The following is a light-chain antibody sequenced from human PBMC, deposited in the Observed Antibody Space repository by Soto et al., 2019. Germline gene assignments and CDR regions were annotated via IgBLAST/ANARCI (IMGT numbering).Light chain of an antibody. CDR3: QQYESFSPYT. CDR2: DAS. J-gene: IGKJ2*01. CDR1: ESLSSS. Sequence: DIRMTQSPSTLSAVVGDRVTITCRASESLSSSVAWYQQKPGKAPKLLIYDASTLESGVPSRFSGSGFGTEFTLTINSLQPDDFGTYYCQQYESFSPYTFGRGT. V-gene: IGKV1-5*01.